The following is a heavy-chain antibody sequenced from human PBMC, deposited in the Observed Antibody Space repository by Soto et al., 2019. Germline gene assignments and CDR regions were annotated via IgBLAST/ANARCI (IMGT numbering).Heavy chain of an antibody. J-gene: IGHJ6*02. CDR1: GFTFSSYG. Sequence: QVQLVESGGGVVQPGGSLRLSCAASGFTFSSYGMHWVRQAPGKGLQWVALVWYDGSNQYYADSVKGRFTISRDNSKNTLHLQLNSLGAEDTAVYFCARDRQFWGGSYVVFAYKYGMDVWGQGTTVTVS. V-gene: IGHV3-33*01. D-gene: IGHD3-3*01. CDR3: ARDRQFWGGSYVVFAYKYGMDV. CDR2: VWYDGSNQ.